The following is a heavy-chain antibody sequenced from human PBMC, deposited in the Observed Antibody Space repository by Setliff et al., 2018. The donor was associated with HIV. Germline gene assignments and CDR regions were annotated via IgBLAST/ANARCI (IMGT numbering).Heavy chain of an antibody. J-gene: IGHJ4*02. Sequence: ASVKVSCKASGYTFTDYAIHWLRQAPGQRPECMGWVDTARGQPTYSKNFQGRVTFSADRAANTVYLELTNLKSQDAAVYFCARDGPPFTVTMLDSWGQGTLVTVSS. D-gene: IGHD4-17*01. CDR1: GYTFTDYA. CDR3: ARDGPPFTVTMLDS. CDR2: VDTARGQP. V-gene: IGHV1-3*04.